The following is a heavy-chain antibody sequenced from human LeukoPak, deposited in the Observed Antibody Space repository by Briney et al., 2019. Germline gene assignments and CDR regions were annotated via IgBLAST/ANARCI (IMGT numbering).Heavy chain of an antibody. J-gene: IGHJ4*02. V-gene: IGHV3-30*03. CDR3: AREGYYGSGSPPSLYFDY. D-gene: IGHD3-10*01. CDR1: RFTFSSYG. CDR2: TSSDLNVK. Sequence: GGSLRLSCAASRFTFSSYGMSWVRQAPGKGLEWVAVTSSDLNVKLYADSVKGRFTISRDNSRSTLYLQMNSLRPEDTAIYYCAREGYYGSGSPPSLYFDYWGQGTLVTVSP.